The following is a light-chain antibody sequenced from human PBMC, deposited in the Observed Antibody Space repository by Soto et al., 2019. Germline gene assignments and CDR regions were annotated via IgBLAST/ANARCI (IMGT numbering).Light chain of an antibody. CDR3: SSFAGSSIWV. J-gene: IGLJ3*02. Sequence: QSALTQPPSASGSPGQSVTISCTGSNVGEYDYVSWYQQHPGKAPKLMIHEVTKRPSGVPDRFSGSKSGNTASLTVSGLQAEDEADYYCSSFAGSSIWVFGGGTKLTVL. V-gene: IGLV2-8*01. CDR1: NVGEYDY. CDR2: EVT.